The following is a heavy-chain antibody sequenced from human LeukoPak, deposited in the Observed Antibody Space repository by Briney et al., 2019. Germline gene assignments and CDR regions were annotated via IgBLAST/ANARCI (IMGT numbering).Heavy chain of an antibody. CDR2: MKQDGSER. V-gene: IGHV3-7*01. CDR1: GFTLSSYW. CDR3: AREARYGSGRLNDAFDI. D-gene: IGHD3-10*01. Sequence: PVGSLRLSCVASGFTLSSYWMSWVRQAPGKGLEWVANMKQDGSERYYVDSVRGRFAISRDNVKNSVYLQMNSLRADDTAVYYCAREARYGSGRLNDAFDIWGQGTMVTVSS. J-gene: IGHJ3*02.